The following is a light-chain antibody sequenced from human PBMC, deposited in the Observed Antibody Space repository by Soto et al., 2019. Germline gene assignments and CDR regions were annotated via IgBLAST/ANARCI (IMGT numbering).Light chain of an antibody. Sequence: IVLTQSPATLSFSPGERATLSFRASQSVSSYLAWYQQKPGQAPRLLIYGASNRATGIPARFSGSGSGTDFTLTISSLEPEDFAVYYCQQRSNWPPITFGQGTRLEIK. J-gene: IGKJ5*01. CDR3: QQRSNWPPIT. CDR1: QSVSSY. V-gene: IGKV3-11*01. CDR2: GAS.